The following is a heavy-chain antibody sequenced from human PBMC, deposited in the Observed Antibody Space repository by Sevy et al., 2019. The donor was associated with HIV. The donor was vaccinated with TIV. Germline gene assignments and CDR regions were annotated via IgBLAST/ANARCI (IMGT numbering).Heavy chain of an antibody. J-gene: IGHJ4*02. Sequence: GGSLRLSCAASGFSFSNYSLSWVRQTPEKGLEWLSLISGSSSTIDYADSVKGRFTISRDNGKNSLCLKMNSLRVEDTAMYYCVRGTGPGSFLFDYWGQGTLVTVSS. CDR2: ISGSSSTI. CDR1: GFSFSNYS. V-gene: IGHV3-48*01. CDR3: VRGTGPGSFLFDY.